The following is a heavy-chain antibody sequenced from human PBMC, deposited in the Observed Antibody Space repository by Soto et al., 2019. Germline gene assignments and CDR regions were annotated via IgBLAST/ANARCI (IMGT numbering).Heavy chain of an antibody. D-gene: IGHD6-13*01. J-gene: IGHJ6*02. CDR1: GFSFSSYG. Sequence: GGSLRLSCGASGFSFSSYGMHWVRQAPGKGLEWVAVISYDGSHKYYADSVKGRFTISRDNSKNTLYVQMNSLRAEDTAMYYCAKDHSNSGDYYYGMDVWGQGTTVTVSS. CDR3: AKDHSNSGDYYYGMDV. V-gene: IGHV3-30*18. CDR2: ISYDGSHK.